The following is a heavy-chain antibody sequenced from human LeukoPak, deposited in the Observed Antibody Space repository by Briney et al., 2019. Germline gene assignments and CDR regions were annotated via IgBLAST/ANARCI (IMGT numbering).Heavy chain of an antibody. Sequence: LSLTCAVYGGSFSGDYWSWFRQAPGKGLEWVGFIRSKTYGGTTEYAASVKGRFTISRDDSKSIAYLQMNSLKTEDTAVYYCTRDAVPYSSGYYEAVYWGQGTLVTVSS. D-gene: IGHD6-19*01. CDR2: IRSKTYGGTT. J-gene: IGHJ4*02. CDR3: TRDAVPYSSGYYEAVY. V-gene: IGHV3-49*03. CDR1: GGSFSGDY.